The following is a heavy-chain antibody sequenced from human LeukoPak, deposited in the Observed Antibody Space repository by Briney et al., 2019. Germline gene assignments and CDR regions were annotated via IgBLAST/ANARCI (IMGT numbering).Heavy chain of an antibody. Sequence: PGGSLRLSCAASGFTFSSYSMNWVRQAPGKGLEWVSSISSSSTYIYYADPVKGRFTISRDNAKNSLYLQMNSLRAEDTAVYYCAREGHCSSTSCYFFDYWGQGTLVTVSS. CDR2: ISSSSTYI. J-gene: IGHJ4*02. D-gene: IGHD2-2*01. CDR1: GFTFSSYS. V-gene: IGHV3-21*01. CDR3: AREGHCSSTSCYFFDY.